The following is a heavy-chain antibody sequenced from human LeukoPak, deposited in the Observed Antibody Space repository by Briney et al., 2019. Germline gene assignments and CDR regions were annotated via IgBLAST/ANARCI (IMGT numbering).Heavy chain of an antibody. CDR3: AKATSVTTLFDY. J-gene: IGHJ4*02. V-gene: IGHV1-46*01. CDR1: GYTFINYY. CDR2: INPNGGST. D-gene: IGHD4-17*01. Sequence: ASVKTSCKASGYTFINYYIHWVRQAPGQRIEWMGIINPNGGSTSYAQKFRGRVTMTRDMSTSTVYMELNSLRSEDTAVYYCAKATSVTTLFDYWGQGTLVTVSS.